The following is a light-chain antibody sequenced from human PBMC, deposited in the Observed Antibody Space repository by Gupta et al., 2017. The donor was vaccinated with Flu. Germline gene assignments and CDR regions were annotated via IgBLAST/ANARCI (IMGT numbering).Light chain of an antibody. J-gene: IGLJ1*01. CDR2: EVT. CDR1: SSDVGGYNY. V-gene: IGLV2-14*01. CDR3: CSYTRSDTYV. Sequence: QSALTQPASVSGSPGQSITISSTGTSSDVGGYNYVSWYQQHPGKAPRLMIFEVTSRPSGVSNRFAGSKSGNTASLTISGLQAEDEADYYCCSYTRSDTYVFGTGTKVTVL.